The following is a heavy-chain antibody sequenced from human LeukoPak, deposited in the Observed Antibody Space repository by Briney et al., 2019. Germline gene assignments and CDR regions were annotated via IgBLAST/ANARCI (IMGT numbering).Heavy chain of an antibody. J-gene: IGHJ4*02. CDR2: IDSSGITI. D-gene: IGHD4-17*01. Sequence: GGSVRLSCAGSGFPFSSYEMNWLRQAPGKGLEWVSHIDSSGITIYYGDSVKGRFTISRDNAKNSIYLQMDSLRVEDTAIYYCARDSVGDLLDYWGQGTPVTVSS. CDR1: GFPFSSYE. V-gene: IGHV3-48*03. CDR3: ARDSVGDLLDY.